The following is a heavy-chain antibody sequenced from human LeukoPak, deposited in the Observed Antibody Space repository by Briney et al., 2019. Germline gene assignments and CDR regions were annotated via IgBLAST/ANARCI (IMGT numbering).Heavy chain of an antibody. CDR3: AKDSTYYYGPGSQDY. D-gene: IGHD3-10*01. V-gene: IGHV3-23*01. CDR2: ISGSGGST. J-gene: IGHJ4*02. CDR1: GFTFSSYA. Sequence: GGSLRLSCAASGFTFSSYAMSWVRQAPGKGLEWVSAISGSGGSTYYADSVKGRFTISRDNSKNTLYLEMNSLRAEDTAVYYCAKDSTYYYGPGSQDYWGQGTLVTVSS.